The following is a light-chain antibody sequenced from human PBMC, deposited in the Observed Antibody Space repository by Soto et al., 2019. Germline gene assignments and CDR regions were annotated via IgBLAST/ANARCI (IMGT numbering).Light chain of an antibody. CDR3: QKYNSAPRT. V-gene: IGKV1-27*01. CDR1: QGIDNY. J-gene: IGKJ1*01. CDR2: AAS. Sequence: DIQMTQSPSSLSASVGDRVTITCRSSQGIDNYLAWYQQKPGKVPKLLIYAASTLQSGVPSRFSGSGSGTDLTLTISSLQTEDVATSYCQKYNSAPRTFGQGTKMEVK.